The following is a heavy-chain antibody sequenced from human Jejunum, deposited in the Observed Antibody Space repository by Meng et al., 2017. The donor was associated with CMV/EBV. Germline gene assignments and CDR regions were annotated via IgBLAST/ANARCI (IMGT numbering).Heavy chain of an antibody. J-gene: IGHJ4*02. D-gene: IGHD6-19*01. V-gene: IGHV3-30-3*01. CDR1: GFTFPTFS. CDR3: ARGVGYSSGCFDS. CDR2: TSFDGSDK. Sequence: ASGFTFPTFSMHWVRQAPGKGLEWVAVTSFDGSDKDYADSVKGRFTISRDNSKNTLHLQMNSLRSEDTAVYYCARGVGYSSGCFDSWGQGTLVTVSS.